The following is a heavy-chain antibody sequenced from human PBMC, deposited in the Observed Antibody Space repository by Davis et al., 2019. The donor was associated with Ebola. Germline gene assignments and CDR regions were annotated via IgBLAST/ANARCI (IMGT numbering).Heavy chain of an antibody. D-gene: IGHD2-2*01. CDR2: TYYRSKWYN. Sequence: HSQTLSLTCAISGDSVSSNSAAWNWIRQSPSRGLEWLGRTYYRSKWYNDYAVSVKSRITINPDTSKNQFSLQLNSVTPEDTAVYYCARGTIVVVPAPGIYYMDVWGKGTTVTVSS. V-gene: IGHV6-1*01. CDR3: ARGTIVVVPAPGIYYMDV. J-gene: IGHJ6*03. CDR1: GDSVSSNSAA.